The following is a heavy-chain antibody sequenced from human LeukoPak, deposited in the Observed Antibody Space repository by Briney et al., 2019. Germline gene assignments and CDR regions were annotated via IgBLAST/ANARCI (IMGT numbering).Heavy chain of an antibody. V-gene: IGHV3-21*01. J-gene: IGHJ6*03. CDR3: ARDSDSSGSLDYYMDV. Sequence: PGGSLRLTCAASGFTFSSYSMNWVRQAPGKGLEWVSSISSSSSYIYYADSVKGRFTISRDNAKNSLYLQMNSLRAEDTAVYYCARDSDSSGSLDYYMDVWGKGTTVTISS. CDR2: ISSSSSYI. D-gene: IGHD6-19*01. CDR1: GFTFSSYS.